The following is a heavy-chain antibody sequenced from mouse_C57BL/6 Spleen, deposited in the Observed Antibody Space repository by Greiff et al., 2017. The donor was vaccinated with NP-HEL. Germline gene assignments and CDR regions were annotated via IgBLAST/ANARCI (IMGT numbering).Heavy chain of an antibody. CDR3: ARDSYYFDY. CDR1: GYAFSSSW. Sequence: QVQLQQSGPELVKPGASVKISCKASGYAFSSSWMNWVKQRPGKGLEWIGRIYPGDGDTTYNGKFKGKATLTADKSSSTAYMQLSSLTSEDSAVYFCARDSYYFDYWGQGTTLTVSS. V-gene: IGHV1-82*01. CDR2: IYPGDGDT. J-gene: IGHJ2*01.